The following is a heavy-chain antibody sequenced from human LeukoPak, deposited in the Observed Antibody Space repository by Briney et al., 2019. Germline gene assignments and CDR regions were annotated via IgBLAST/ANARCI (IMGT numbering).Heavy chain of an antibody. CDR2: ISSSGSTI. D-gene: IGHD1-26*01. CDR1: GFTFSDYY. V-gene: IGHV3-11*04. Sequence: GGSLRLSCAASGFTFSDYYMSWIRQAPGKGLEWVSYISSSGSTIYYADSVKGRFTISRDNAKNSLYLQMNSLRAEDTAVYYCARAETLGATNDRAFDIWGQGTMVTVSS. CDR3: ARAETLGATNDRAFDI. J-gene: IGHJ3*02.